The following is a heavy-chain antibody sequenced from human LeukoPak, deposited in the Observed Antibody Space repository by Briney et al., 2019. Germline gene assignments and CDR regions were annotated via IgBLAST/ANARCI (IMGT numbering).Heavy chain of an antibody. CDR2: FIPMVATA. J-gene: IGHJ4*02. CDR1: GGSFTSFI. Sequence: GASVKVSCKASGGSFTSFIINWVRQAPGQGLEWMGGFIPMVATANYAQKFQGRVTMTRDTSITTAYVELSSLRSEDTAVYYCVRGLWELDHWGQGTLVTVSS. CDR3: VRGLWELDH. D-gene: IGHD1-26*01. V-gene: IGHV1-69*16.